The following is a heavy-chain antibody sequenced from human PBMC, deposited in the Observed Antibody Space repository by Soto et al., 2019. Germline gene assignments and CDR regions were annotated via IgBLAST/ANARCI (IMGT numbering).Heavy chain of an antibody. Sequence: VLLQEPGPRLVKPSETLSLTCSVSGGSVTNSVSYWTWIRHHPEKALEWIGYIHPRGSTDCNPPLKSRVTMSVDASKNQFSLKLSSVTAADTAVFYCASRVPGGSYLGVFDYWGQGTLASVSP. D-gene: IGHD3-10*01. J-gene: IGHJ4*02. CDR3: ASRVPGGSYLGVFDY. V-gene: IGHV4-31*03. CDR2: IHPRGST. CDR1: GGSVTNSVSY.